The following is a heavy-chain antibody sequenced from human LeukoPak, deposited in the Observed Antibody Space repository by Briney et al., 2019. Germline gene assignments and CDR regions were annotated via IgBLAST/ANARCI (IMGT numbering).Heavy chain of an antibody. CDR3: ARADCGGDCYESRDAFDI. J-gene: IGHJ3*02. V-gene: IGHV1-69*05. CDR2: IIPIFGIT. D-gene: IGHD2-21*02. Sequence: SVKVSCKASVGTFTRYAISWVRQAPGQRLEWMGGIIPIFGITNYAQKFKGRVTITTDESTSTVYMELSSLRSEDTAVYYCARADCGGDCYESRDAFDIWGQGTMVTVSS. CDR1: VGTFTRYA.